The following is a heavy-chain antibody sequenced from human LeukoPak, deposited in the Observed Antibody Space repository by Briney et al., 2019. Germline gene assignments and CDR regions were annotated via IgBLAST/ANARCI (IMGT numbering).Heavy chain of an antibody. CDR1: GSTFSRFA. D-gene: IGHD6-13*01. CDR3: ARALYTSRSYLATFSPTNFDY. J-gene: IGHJ4*02. Sequence: ASVKVSCKASGSTFSRFAMSWVRRAPRQGLEWMGGIIPIFGTANYAQRFQGRVTMTRDTSISTPYMELSWLRSDDTAVYYCARALYTSRSYLATFSPTNFDYWGQGTLVTVSS. CDR2: IIPIFGTA. V-gene: IGHV1-69*05.